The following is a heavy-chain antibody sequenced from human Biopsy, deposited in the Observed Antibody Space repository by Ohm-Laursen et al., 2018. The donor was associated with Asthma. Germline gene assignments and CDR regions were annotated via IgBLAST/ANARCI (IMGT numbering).Heavy chain of an antibody. CDR2: ISVYNGNT. D-gene: IGHD3-10*01. CDR1: GYTFNSAG. Sequence: ASVKVSCKTSGYTFNSAGITWVRQAPGQGLEWMGWISVYNGNTKVAQKFQDRVTMITDTSTSTAYMELRSLRSDDTAVYFCARAVDYSHYYGIDVWGHGTTVTVS. V-gene: IGHV1-18*01. J-gene: IGHJ6*02. CDR3: ARAVDYSHYYGIDV.